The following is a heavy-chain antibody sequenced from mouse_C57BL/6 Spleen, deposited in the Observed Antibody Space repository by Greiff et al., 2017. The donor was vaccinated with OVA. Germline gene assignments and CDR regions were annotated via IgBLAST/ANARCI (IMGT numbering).Heavy chain of an antibody. D-gene: IGHD2-1*01. J-gene: IGHJ4*01. CDR1: GYTFTDYN. CDR3: ARSTLYGNYDAMDY. Sequence: VQLQQSGPELVKPGASVKIPCKASGYTFTDYNMDWVKQSHGKSLEWIGDINPNNGGTIYNQKFKGKATLTVDKSSSTAYMELRSLTSEDTAVYYCARSTLYGNYDAMDYWGQGTSVTVSS. CDR2: INPNNGGT. V-gene: IGHV1-18*01.